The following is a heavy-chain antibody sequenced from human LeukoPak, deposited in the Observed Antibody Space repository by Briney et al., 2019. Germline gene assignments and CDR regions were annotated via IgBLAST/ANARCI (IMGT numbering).Heavy chain of an antibody. J-gene: IGHJ4*02. CDR1: GYTFTGYY. D-gene: IGHD3-9*01. V-gene: IGHV1-2*02. Sequence: ASVKVSCKASGYTFTGYYMHWVRQAPGQGLEWVGWINPNSGGTNYAQKFQGRVTMTRDTSISTAYMELSRLRSDDTAVYYCARDLYDILTGYYSVGDYWGQGTLVTVSS. CDR3: ARDLYDILTGYYSVGDY. CDR2: INPNSGGT.